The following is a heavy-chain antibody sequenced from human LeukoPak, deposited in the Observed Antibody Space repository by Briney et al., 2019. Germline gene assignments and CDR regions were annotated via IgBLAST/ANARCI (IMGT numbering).Heavy chain of an antibody. CDR1: GGSVXXXX. CDR3: ARLQVHCGGDCYTRWFDP. V-gene: IGHV4-59*08. CDR2: XXYSGTT. D-gene: IGHD2-21*02. J-gene: IGHJ5*02. Sequence: SETLTLTCXVSGGSVXXXXXXXIRQPXGKGXXXXXXXXYSGTTKYNPSLKSRXXXXXDRSKNQFSLKLMSVTAADTAVYYCARLQVHCGGDCYTRWFDPWGQGTLVTVSS.